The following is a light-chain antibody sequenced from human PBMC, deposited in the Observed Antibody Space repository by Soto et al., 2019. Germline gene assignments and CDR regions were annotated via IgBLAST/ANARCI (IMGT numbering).Light chain of an antibody. Sequence: QSVLTQPASVSGSPGQSITISCTGTSSDVGGYNYVSWYQQHPGKAPKLMIYDVNNRPSWVSNRFSGSKSGSTASLAISGLQAEDEADYYCSSYTNSIYVFGTGTKVTVL. CDR3: SSYTNSIYV. J-gene: IGLJ1*01. CDR2: DVN. V-gene: IGLV2-14*01. CDR1: SSDVGGYNY.